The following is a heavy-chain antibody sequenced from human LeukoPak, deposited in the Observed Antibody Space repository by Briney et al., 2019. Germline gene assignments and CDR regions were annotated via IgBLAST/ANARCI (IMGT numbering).Heavy chain of an antibody. J-gene: IGHJ4*02. V-gene: IGHV1-2*02. D-gene: IGHD3-22*01. CDR3: AGEYYYDSRGFGRDFDY. Sequence: ASVKVSCKASGYTFTGYYMHWVRQAPGQGLEWMGWINPNSGGTNYAQKFQGRVTMTRDTSISTAYMELSRLRSDDTAVYYCAGEYYYDSRGFGRDFDYWGQGTLVNVS. CDR1: GYTFTGYY. CDR2: INPNSGGT.